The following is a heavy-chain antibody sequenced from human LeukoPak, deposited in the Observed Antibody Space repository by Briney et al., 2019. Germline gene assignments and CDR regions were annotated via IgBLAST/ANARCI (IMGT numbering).Heavy chain of an antibody. CDR1: GGSISSSSYY. CDR2: IYYSGST. J-gene: IGHJ4*02. CDR3: ARRAPKWSTAFDY. Sequence: SETLSLTCTVSGGSISSSSYYWGWIRQPPGKGLEWIGSIYYSGSTYYNPSLKSRVTISVDTSKNQFSLKLSSVTAADTAVYYCARRAPKWSTAFDYWGQGTLVTVSS. V-gene: IGHV4-39*01. D-gene: IGHD5-18*01.